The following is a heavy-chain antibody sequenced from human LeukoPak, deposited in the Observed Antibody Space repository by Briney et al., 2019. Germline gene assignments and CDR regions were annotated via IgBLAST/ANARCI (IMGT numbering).Heavy chain of an antibody. CDR3: ASRRIYDFWSGYYQGMDV. D-gene: IGHD3-3*01. V-gene: IGHV4-34*01. CDR2: INHSGST. CDR1: GFTFSSYA. J-gene: IGHJ6*04. Sequence: PGGSLRLSCAASGFTFSSYAMSWVRQPPGKGLEWIGEINHSGSTNYNPSLKSRVTISVDTSKNPFSLKLSSVTAADTAVYYCASRRIYDFWSGYYQGMDVWGKGTTVTVSS.